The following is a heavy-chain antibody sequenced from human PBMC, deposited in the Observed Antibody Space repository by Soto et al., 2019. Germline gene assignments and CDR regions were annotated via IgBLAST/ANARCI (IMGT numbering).Heavy chain of an antibody. D-gene: IGHD1-26*01. CDR3: TRHTGSGMDV. CDR2: VRNKPNSYAT. J-gene: IGHJ6*02. Sequence: EVQLVESGGGLVQPGGSLKLSCAASGFIFSGSAMHWVRQASGKGLEWVGRVRNKPNSYATAYAASVEGRFTISRDDSKNTAYLQMNNLKTEDTAVYYCTRHTGSGMDVWGQGTTVTVSS. V-gene: IGHV3-73*01. CDR1: GFIFSGSA.